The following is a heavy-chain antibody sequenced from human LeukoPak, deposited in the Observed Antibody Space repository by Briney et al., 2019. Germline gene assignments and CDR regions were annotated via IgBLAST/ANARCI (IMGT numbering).Heavy chain of an antibody. J-gene: IGHJ4*02. CDR2: IKFDDTVK. V-gene: IGHV3-7*01. D-gene: IGHD2-2*01. CDR3: ARDPGPSAFDY. Sequence: PGGSLRLSCTAAGFNFGTYWMSWVRQSPEKGLEFLANIKFDDTVKNHADSVKGRFTISRGNPRNSLYLQMDSLRPEDTALYYCARDPGPSAFDYWGQGALVTVSS. CDR1: GFNFGTYW.